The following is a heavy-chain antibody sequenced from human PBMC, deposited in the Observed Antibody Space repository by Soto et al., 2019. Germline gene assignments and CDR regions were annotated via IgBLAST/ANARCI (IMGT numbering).Heavy chain of an antibody. V-gene: IGHV4-39*01. Sequence: QLQLQESGPGLVKPSETLSLTCTVSCGSISSSSYYWGWIRQPPGKGLEWIGSIYYSGSTYYNPSLKCRVTISVDTSKNQFSLKRSSVAAADTAVYYCARHEVRSYPLWLDYFDYCGQGTLVTVSS. J-gene: IGHJ4*02. CDR2: IYYSGST. D-gene: IGHD5-18*01. CDR1: CGSISSSSYY. CDR3: ARHEVRSYPLWLDYFDY.